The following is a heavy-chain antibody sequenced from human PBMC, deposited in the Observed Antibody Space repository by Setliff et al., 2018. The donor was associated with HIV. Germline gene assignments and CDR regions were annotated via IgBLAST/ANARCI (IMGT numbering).Heavy chain of an antibody. CDR3: ARDAGYSGSAWNY. CDR1: GYSFTSYG. V-gene: IGHV1-69*13. Sequence: GASVKVSCKASGYSFTSYGITWVRQAPGQGLEWMGGIIPSLGTANYAQRFQGRVTFTADESTTTVYMELSSLRSEDTAMYYCARDAGYSGSAWNYWGQGTLVTVSS. CDR2: IIPSLGTA. D-gene: IGHD5-12*01. J-gene: IGHJ4*02.